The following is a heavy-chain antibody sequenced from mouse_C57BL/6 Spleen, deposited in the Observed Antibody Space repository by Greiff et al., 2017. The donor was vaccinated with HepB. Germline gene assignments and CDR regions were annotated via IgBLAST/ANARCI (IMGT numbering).Heavy chain of an antibody. CDR2: IDPETGGT. CDR3: TTGTAY. Sequence: VQVVESGAELVRPGASVTLSCKASGYTFTDYEMHWVKQTPVHGLEWIGAIDPETGGTAYNQKFKGKAILTADKSSSTAYMELRSLTSEDSAVYYCTTGTAYWGQGTTLTVSS. D-gene: IGHD4-1*01. CDR1: GYTFTDYE. J-gene: IGHJ2*01. V-gene: IGHV1-15*01.